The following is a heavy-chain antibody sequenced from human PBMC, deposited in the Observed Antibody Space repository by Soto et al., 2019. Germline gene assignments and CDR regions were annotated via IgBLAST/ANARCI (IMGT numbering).Heavy chain of an antibody. D-gene: IGHD6-19*01. CDR3: ATLWAVADY. CDR2: INHSGST. Sequence: SLTCAVYGGSFSGYYWSWIRQPPGKGLEWIGEINHSGSTNYNPSLKSRVTISVDTSKNQFSLKLSSVTAADTAVYYCATLWAVADYWGQGTLVTVSS. CDR1: GGSFSGYY. V-gene: IGHV4-34*01. J-gene: IGHJ4*02.